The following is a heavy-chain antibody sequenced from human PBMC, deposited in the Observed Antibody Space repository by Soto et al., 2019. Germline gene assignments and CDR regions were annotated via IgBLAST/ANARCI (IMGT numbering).Heavy chain of an antibody. Sequence: PGGSLRLSCEASGFTFSSYGMHWVHQAPGKGLEWVAVISFDGSKTYYADSVKGRFTISRDNSKNTLNLQMNSLRAEDTAVYYCARDHPYYYYGMDVWGQGTTVTVSS. CDR3: ARDHPYYYYGMDV. J-gene: IGHJ6*02. V-gene: IGHV3-30*03. CDR1: GFTFSSYG. CDR2: ISFDGSKT.